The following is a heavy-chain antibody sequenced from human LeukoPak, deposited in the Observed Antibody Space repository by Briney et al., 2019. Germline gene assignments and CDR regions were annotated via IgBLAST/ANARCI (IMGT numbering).Heavy chain of an antibody. CDR1: GFTFSNAW. V-gene: IGHV3-15*01. J-gene: IGHJ4*02. Sequence: GSLRLSCAASGFTFSNAWMSWVRQAPGKGLEWVGRIKSKTDGGTTDYAAPVKGRFTISRDDSKNTLYLQMNSLKTEDTAVYYCTTDQVGSSWPYYFDYWGQGTLVTVSS. D-gene: IGHD6-13*01. CDR2: IKSKTDGGTT. CDR3: TTDQVGSSWPYYFDY.